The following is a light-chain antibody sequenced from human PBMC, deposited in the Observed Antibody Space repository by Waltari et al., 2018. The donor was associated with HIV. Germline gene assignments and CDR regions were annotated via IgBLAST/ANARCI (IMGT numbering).Light chain of an antibody. Sequence: EIVLTQSPGTLSLSPGERATLSCKASQGVSSNYLAWYQQKPGQAPSLLLSGASYRATGIPDRFSGIGSGTDCTLTISRLEPEDFAVYYCQQYDTTPTFGGGTKVEIK. CDR3: QQYDTTPT. CDR1: QGVSSNY. CDR2: GAS. V-gene: IGKV3-20*01. J-gene: IGKJ4*01.